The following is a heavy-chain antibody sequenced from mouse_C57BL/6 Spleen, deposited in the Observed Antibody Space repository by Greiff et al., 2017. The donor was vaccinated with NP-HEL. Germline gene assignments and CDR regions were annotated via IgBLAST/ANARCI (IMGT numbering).Heavy chain of an antibody. CDR3: ARAYGDWFAY. V-gene: IGHV1-81*01. CDR1: GYTFTSYG. Sequence: VQLQQSGAELARPGASVKLSCKASGYTFTSYGISWVKQRPGQGLEWIGKIYPRSGNTYYNEKFKGKATLTADKSSSTAYMELRSLTSEDSAVYFCARAYGDWFAYWGQGTLVTVSA. J-gene: IGHJ3*01. CDR2: IYPRSGNT. D-gene: IGHD1-2*01.